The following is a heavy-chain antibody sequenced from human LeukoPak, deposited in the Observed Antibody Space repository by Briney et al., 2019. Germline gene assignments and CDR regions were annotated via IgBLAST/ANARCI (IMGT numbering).Heavy chain of an antibody. CDR3: AKEEQMTTVPKASYYYHGMDV. J-gene: IGHJ6*02. CDR1: GFTVSSNY. CDR2: IYDDGRT. V-gene: IGHV3-66*01. D-gene: IGHD4-17*01. Sequence: GGTLTLSCAVSGFTVSSNYMSWVRQPPGKGLEGVAVIYDDGRTYYAVSGQCKFTISRDSSKNTLFLQMNSLRDEDTAVYYCAKEEQMTTVPKASYYYHGMDVWGQATTVTVSS.